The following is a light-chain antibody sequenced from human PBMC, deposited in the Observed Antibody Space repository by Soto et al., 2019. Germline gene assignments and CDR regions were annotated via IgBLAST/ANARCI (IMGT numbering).Light chain of an antibody. Sequence: EIVLTQYPATLSLSPGERATLSCRASQSVSSYLAWYQHKPGQTPRLLIYDTSTRATGVPTRFSGSRSGAEFTLTINSLQSEDFAVYYCQRRSNWPPTFGQGTRWRL. CDR1: QSVSSY. V-gene: IGKV3-11*01. J-gene: IGKJ5*01. CDR3: QRRSNWPPT. CDR2: DTS.